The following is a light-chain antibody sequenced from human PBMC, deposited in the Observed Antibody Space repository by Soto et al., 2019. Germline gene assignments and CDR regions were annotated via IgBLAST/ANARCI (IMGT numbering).Light chain of an antibody. CDR3: QQYNSYSRT. J-gene: IGKJ1*01. CDR1: QTIRSW. Sequence: DIQMTQSPSTLSGSVGDRVTITCRASQTIRSWLAWYQQKPGKAPKLLIYKASSLESGVPSRFSGSGSGTEFPLTISSLQPDDFATYCCQQYNSYSRTFGQGTKVDNK. V-gene: IGKV1-5*03. CDR2: KAS.